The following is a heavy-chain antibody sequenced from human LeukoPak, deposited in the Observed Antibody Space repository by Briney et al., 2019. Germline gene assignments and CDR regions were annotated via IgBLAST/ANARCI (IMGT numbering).Heavy chain of an antibody. V-gene: IGHV3-48*04. Sequence: GGSLRLSCAASGFTFSSYGMSWVRQAPGKGLEWVSYISSSGSTIYYADSVKGRFTISRDNAKKSLYLQMNSLRAEDTAVYYCARVGGITLALAPSPFPDYNYYYMDVWGKGTTVTVSS. D-gene: IGHD3-10*01. CDR1: GFTFSSYG. CDR2: ISSSGSTI. CDR3: ARVGGITLALAPSPFPDYNYYYMDV. J-gene: IGHJ6*03.